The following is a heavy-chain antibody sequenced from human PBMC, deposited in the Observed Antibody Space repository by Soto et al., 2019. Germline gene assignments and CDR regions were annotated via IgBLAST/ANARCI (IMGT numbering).Heavy chain of an antibody. Sequence: ASVKVSCKASGYSFARYGISWVRQAPGQGLEWMGWISTYNSNTKFAQKFQGRVSMTTDTFTNTAYMELTSLTFDDTAVYYCAREGYGRIGSSAIYSHDYFGMDVWGQGTTVTVSS. CDR1: GYSFARYG. J-gene: IGHJ6*02. D-gene: IGHD2-15*01. CDR3: AREGYGRIGSSAIYSHDYFGMDV. CDR2: ISTYNSNT. V-gene: IGHV1-18*01.